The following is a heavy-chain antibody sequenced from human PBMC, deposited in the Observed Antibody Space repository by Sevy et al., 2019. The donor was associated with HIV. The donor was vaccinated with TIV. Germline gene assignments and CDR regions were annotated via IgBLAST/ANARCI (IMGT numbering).Heavy chain of an antibody. V-gene: IGHV3-30*04. Sequence: GGSLRLSCAASGFTFSSYAMHWVRQAPGKGLEWVAVISYDGSNKYYADSVKGRFTISRDNSKNTLYLQMNSLRAEDTAVYYCARVSYGDSEYFQHWGQGTLVTVSS. CDR2: ISYDGSNK. CDR3: ARVSYGDSEYFQH. J-gene: IGHJ1*01. D-gene: IGHD4-17*01. CDR1: GFTFSSYA.